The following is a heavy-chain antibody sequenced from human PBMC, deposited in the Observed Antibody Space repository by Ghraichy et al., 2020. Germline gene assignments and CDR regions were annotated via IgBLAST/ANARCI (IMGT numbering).Heavy chain of an antibody. CDR3: ARDVGDIVVVPAAIGGDWSGGSCYDY. V-gene: IGHV3-21*01. J-gene: IGHJ4*02. Sequence: GGSLRLSCAASGFTFSSYSMHWVRQAPGKGLEWVSSISSGSSYIYYADSVKGRFTISRDNAKNSLYLQMNSLRAEDTAVYYCARDVGDIVVVPAAIGGDWSGGSCYDYWGQGTLVTVSS. CDR1: GFTFSSYS. D-gene: IGHD2-2*01. CDR2: ISSGSSYI.